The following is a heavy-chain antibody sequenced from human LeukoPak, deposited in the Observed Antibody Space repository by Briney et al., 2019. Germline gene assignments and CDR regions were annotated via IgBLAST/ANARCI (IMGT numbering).Heavy chain of an antibody. D-gene: IGHD4-17*01. Sequence: GGSLRFSCAASGFTVSSNYMSWVRQAPGKGLEWVSVIYSGGSTYYADSVKGRFTISRDNSKNTLYLQMNSLRAEDTAVYYCARESDYGDYADWGQGTLVTVSS. CDR3: ARESDYGDYAD. CDR1: GFTVSSNY. CDR2: IYSGGST. J-gene: IGHJ4*02. V-gene: IGHV3-53*01.